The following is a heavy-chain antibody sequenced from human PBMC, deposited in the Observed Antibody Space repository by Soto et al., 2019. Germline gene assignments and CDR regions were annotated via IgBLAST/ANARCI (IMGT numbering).Heavy chain of an antibody. D-gene: IGHD2-15*01. Sequence: GGSRRRSWAGSGFTFGYSYMSWIRQAPGKGLEWLSYISPGSRYPAYADSVKGRFTISRDNAKRSRYLQMMSLTAEDTAIYYCVRGGGGGLFDPWGQGTMVTVSS. CDR2: ISPGSRYP. CDR1: GFTFGYSY. CDR3: VRGGGGGLFDP. V-gene: IGHV3-11*06. J-gene: IGHJ5*02.